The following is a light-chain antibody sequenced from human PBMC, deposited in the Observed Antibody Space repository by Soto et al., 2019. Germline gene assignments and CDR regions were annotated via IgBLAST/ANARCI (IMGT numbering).Light chain of an antibody. CDR3: SSHSATSPYV. V-gene: IGLV2-14*01. Sequence: QSVLTQPASVSGSPGQSITISCTGTSNDVGGYNYVSWYQQQPGKAPKLIIYEVSHRPSGISNCFSGSKSGNTASLTISGLHVEDEADYYCSSHSATSPYVFGTGTKVTVL. J-gene: IGLJ1*01. CDR2: EVS. CDR1: SNDVGGYNY.